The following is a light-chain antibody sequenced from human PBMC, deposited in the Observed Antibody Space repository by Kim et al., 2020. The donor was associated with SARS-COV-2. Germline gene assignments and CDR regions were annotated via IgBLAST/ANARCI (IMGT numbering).Light chain of an antibody. CDR3: QQNYSAPLT. J-gene: IGKJ4*01. CDR1: QSISSF. V-gene: IGKV1-39*01. CDR2: AAS. Sequence: DIQMTQSPSSLSASVGDRVTITCRASQSISSFLNWYQQRPGKAPKVLIFAASRLQSGVPSRFSGSGSGTDFTLTISSLQPEDFATYYCQQNYSAPLTFGGGTKVDIK.